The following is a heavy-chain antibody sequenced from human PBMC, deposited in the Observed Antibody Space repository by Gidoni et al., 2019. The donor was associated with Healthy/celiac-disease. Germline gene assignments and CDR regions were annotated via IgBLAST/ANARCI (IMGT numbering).Heavy chain of an antibody. CDR2: ISSSGSTI. J-gene: IGHJ4*02. D-gene: IGHD3-10*01. CDR3: ARDQGGSGSRTTFDY. CDR1: TFSDYY. V-gene: IGHV3-11*01. Sequence: TFSDYYMSWIRQAPGKGLEWVSYISSSGSTIYYADSVKGRFTISRDNAKNSLYLQMNSLRAEDTAVYYCARDQGGSGSRTTFDYWGQGTLVTVSS.